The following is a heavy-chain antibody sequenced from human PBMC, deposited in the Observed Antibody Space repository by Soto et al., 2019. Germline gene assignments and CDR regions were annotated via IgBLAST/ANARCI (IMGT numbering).Heavy chain of an antibody. Sequence: SETLSLTCTVSGGSISSGGYYWSWIRQPPGKGLEWIGYIYYSGSTYYNPSLKSRVTISVDTSKNQFSLKLSSVTAADTAVYYCARDYGSSWYVWFDPWGQGTLVTVSS. J-gene: IGHJ5*02. CDR3: ARDYGSSWYVWFDP. CDR2: IYYSGST. V-gene: IGHV4-30-4*01. CDR1: GGSISSGGYY. D-gene: IGHD6-13*01.